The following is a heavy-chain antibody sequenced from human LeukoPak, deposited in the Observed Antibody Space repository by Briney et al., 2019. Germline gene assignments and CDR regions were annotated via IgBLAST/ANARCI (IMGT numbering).Heavy chain of an antibody. V-gene: IGHV4-39*01. CDR2: IYYSGST. CDR1: GGSISSSSYY. CDR3: ARLPFIAVAGPFDY. J-gene: IGHJ4*02. Sequence: KSSETLSLTCTVSGGSISSSSYYWGWLRQPPGKGLEWIGSIYYSGSTYYNPSLKSRVTISVDTSKNQFSLKLSSVTAADTAVYYCARLPFIAVAGPFDYWGQGTLVTVSS. D-gene: IGHD6-19*01.